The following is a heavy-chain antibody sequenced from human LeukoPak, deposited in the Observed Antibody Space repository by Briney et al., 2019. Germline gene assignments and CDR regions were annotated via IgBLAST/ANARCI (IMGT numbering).Heavy chain of an antibody. Sequence: SETLPLTCTVSGGSISSYYWNWIPQPPGKGLEWIGYIYYSGSPNYNPSLKNRDTISLDTSKNQFSLKLSSVTAADTAVYYCARRVYRDAFDIWGQGTMVTVSS. CDR3: ARRVYRDAFDI. J-gene: IGHJ3*02. CDR1: GGSISSYY. V-gene: IGHV4-59*08. D-gene: IGHD6-13*01. CDR2: IYYSGSP.